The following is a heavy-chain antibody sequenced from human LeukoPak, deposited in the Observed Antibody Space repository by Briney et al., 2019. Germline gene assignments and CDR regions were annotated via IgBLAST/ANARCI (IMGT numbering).Heavy chain of an antibody. V-gene: IGHV3-23*01. CDR2: IRSNGDTA. D-gene: IGHD1-1*01. CDR3: AKGQELDDGVFDS. Sequence: QPGGSLRLSCAASGFTFSRIAMTWVRQAPGKGLEWVSTIRSNGDTAYNADSVRGRFAICRDNSKNALFLQMNSLRVEDTAIYYCAKGQELDDGVFDSWGQGTLVTVSS. J-gene: IGHJ4*01. CDR1: GFTFSRIA.